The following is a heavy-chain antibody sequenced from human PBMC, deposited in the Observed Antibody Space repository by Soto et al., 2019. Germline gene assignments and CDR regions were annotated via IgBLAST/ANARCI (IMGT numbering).Heavy chain of an antibody. Sequence: ASVKVSCKASGYTFTSYGISWLRQAPGQGLEWMGWISAYNGNTNYAQKLQGRVTMTTDTSTSTAYMELRSLRSDDTAVYYCARDSDYDILTGYWAPPDYWGQGTLVTVSS. V-gene: IGHV1-18*01. D-gene: IGHD3-9*01. CDR1: GYTFTSYG. J-gene: IGHJ4*02. CDR3: ARDSDYDILTGYWAPPDY. CDR2: ISAYNGNT.